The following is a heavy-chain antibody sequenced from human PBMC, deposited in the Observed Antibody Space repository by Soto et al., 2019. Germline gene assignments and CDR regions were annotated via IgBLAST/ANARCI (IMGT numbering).Heavy chain of an antibody. CDR1: GFTFSSYG. CDR3: ARGATAGQAFDI. CDR2: IWYDGSNK. J-gene: IGHJ3*02. Sequence: QVQLVESGGGVVQPGRSLRLSCAASGFTFSSYGMHWVRQAPGKGLEWVAVIWYDGSNKYYADSVKGRFTISRDNSKNTPYLQMNSLRAEDTAVYYCARGATAGQAFDIWGQGTMVTVSS. V-gene: IGHV3-33*01.